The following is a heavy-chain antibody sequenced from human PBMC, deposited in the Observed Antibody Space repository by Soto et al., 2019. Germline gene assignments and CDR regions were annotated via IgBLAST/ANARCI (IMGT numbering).Heavy chain of an antibody. V-gene: IGHV3-30-3*01. J-gene: IGHJ4*02. CDR1: GFTFSSYA. Sequence: QPGGSLRLSCAASGFTFSSYAMHWVRQAPGKGLEWVAVISYDGSNKYYADSVKGRFTISRDNSKNTRYLQMNSLRAEDTAVYYCAIPHGNDDMIVVVTPPDYWGQGTLVTVSS. CDR2: ISYDGSNK. D-gene: IGHD3-22*01. CDR3: AIPHGNDDMIVVVTPPDY.